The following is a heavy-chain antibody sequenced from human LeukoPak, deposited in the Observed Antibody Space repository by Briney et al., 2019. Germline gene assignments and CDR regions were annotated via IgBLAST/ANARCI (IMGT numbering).Heavy chain of an antibody. J-gene: IGHJ6*02. CDR1: GFTFSNFW. CDR3: ARYYYDSSGYYYDCCYGMDV. D-gene: IGHD3-22*01. Sequence: GGSLRLSCAASGFTFSNFWMSWVRQAPGKGLEWVANIKQDGSEKYYVASVKGRFSISRDNAKNALFLQMNSLRAEDTAVYYCARYYYDSSGYYYDCCYGMDVWGQGTTVTVSS. CDR2: IKQDGSEK. V-gene: IGHV3-7*04.